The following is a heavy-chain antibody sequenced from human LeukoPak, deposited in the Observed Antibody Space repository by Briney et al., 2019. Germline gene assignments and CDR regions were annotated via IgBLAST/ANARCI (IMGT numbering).Heavy chain of an antibody. V-gene: IGHV3-48*02. CDR1: GFTTVSYT. D-gene: IGHD3-16*02. CDR3: ARLAVWGSYRLFDY. CDR2: ISSSSTTI. Sequence: GGSLRLSCAASGFTTVSYTMNWVRQAPGKGLEWVSSISSSSTTIYYADSVEGRFTISRDNAKNSLYLQMNSLRDEDTAVYYCARLAVWGSYRLFDYWGQGTLVTVSS. J-gene: IGHJ4*02.